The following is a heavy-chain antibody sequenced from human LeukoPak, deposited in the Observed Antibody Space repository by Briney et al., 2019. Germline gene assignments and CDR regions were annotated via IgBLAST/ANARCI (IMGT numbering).Heavy chain of an antibody. D-gene: IGHD4-17*01. CDR3: AKLDKWSVTTG. V-gene: IGHV3-23*01. J-gene: IGHJ4*02. CDR2: ISGSGGST. Sequence: GGSLRLSCAASGFTFNSYAMSWVRQAPGKGLEWVSAISGSGGSTYYADSVKGRFTISRDNSKNTLYLQMNSLRAEDTAVYYCAKLDKWSVTTGWGQGTLVTVSS. CDR1: GFTFNSYA.